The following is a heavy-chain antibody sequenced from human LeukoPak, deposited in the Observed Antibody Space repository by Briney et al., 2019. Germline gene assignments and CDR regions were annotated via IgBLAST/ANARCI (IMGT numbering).Heavy chain of an antibody. J-gene: IGHJ4*02. CDR3: ASSYYDSSGYYSPFDY. CDR2: INHSGST. Sequence: PSETLSLTCAVYGGSFSGYYWSWIRQPPGKGLEWIGEINHSGSTDYNPSLKSRVTISVDTSKNQFSLKLSSVTAADTAVYYCASSYYDSSGYYSPFDYWGQGTLVTVSS. CDR1: GGSFSGYY. V-gene: IGHV4-34*01. D-gene: IGHD3-22*01.